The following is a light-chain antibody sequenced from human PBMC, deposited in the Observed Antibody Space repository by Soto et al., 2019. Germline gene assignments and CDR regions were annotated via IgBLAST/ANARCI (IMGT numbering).Light chain of an antibody. Sequence: DIQMTQSPSTLSASVGDRVTITCRASQSISSWLAWHQQKPGKAPKLLIYKASTLDSGVPSRFSGSGSGTKFTLTISSLQPDDFATYYCQQYKTYSSFGGGTRWIS. V-gene: IGKV1-5*03. CDR3: QQYKTYSS. CDR2: KAS. J-gene: IGKJ4*01. CDR1: QSISSW.